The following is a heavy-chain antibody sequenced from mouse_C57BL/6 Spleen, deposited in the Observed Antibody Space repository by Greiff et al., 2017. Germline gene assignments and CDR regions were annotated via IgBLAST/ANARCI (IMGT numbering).Heavy chain of an antibody. CDR1: GFNIKNTY. V-gene: IGHV14-3*01. D-gene: IGHD1-1*01. J-gene: IGHJ4*01. CDR2: IDPANGNT. Sequence: VQLQQSVAELVRPGASVKLSCTASGFNIKNTYMHWVKQRPEQGLEWIGRIDPANGNTKYAPKFQGKATITADTSSNTAYLQLSSLTSEDTAIYYWARNYYGSREDYYAMDYWGQGTSVTVSS. CDR3: ARNYYGSREDYYAMDY.